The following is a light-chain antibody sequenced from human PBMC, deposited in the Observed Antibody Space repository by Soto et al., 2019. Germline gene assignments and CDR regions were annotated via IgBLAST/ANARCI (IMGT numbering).Light chain of an antibody. V-gene: IGKV1-9*01. CDR2: SAS. Sequence: DNQLTQSPSFLSASVGDRVTIACRATQGITNYLAWYQQKPGKAPALLIHSASTLEIGVPARCSGSGSGTEFTLTISSLQPEDLATYYCQQVNSVPFTVGPGTKVDIK. CDR3: QQVNSVPFT. CDR1: QGITNY. J-gene: IGKJ3*01.